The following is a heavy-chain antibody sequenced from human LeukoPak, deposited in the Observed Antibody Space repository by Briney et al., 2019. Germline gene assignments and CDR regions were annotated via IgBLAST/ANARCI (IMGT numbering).Heavy chain of an antibody. CDR3: ARRYYYGSGSPPGY. Sequence: SETLSLTCAVYGGSFSGYYWSWIRQPPGKGLEWIGEINHSGSTNHSPSLKSRVTISVDTSKNQFSLKLSSVTAADTAVYYCARRYYYGSGSPPGYWGQGTLVTVSS. J-gene: IGHJ4*02. CDR1: GGSFSGYY. V-gene: IGHV4-34*01. D-gene: IGHD3-10*01. CDR2: INHSGST.